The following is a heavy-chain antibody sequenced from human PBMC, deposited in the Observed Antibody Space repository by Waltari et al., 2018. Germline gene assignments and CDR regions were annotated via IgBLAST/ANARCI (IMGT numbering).Heavy chain of an antibody. V-gene: IGHV4-39*01. CDR3: ASSYYDYVWGSYRLGDY. CDR1: GGSISSSHYY. D-gene: IGHD3-16*02. Sequence: QLQLQASGPGLVKPSETLSLTCTVSGGSISSSHYYWGWVRQPPGKGLEWIATIYYTGSTYFNPSLKSRVTISVDTSKNQFSLRLSSVTAADTAVYYCASSYYDYVWGSYRLGDYWGQGTLVTVSS. J-gene: IGHJ4*02. CDR2: IYYTGST.